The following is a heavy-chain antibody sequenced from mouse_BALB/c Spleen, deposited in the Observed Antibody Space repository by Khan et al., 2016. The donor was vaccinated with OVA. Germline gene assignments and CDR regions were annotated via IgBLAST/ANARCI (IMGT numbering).Heavy chain of an antibody. CDR2: ISYSDVT. CDR1: GYSITSGYA. CDR3: QRGNFYGYYYDY. Sequence: EVELVESGPGLVKPSQSLSLTCTVTGYSITSGYAWNWIRQFPENKLEWMGYISYSDVTNYNPSLTSRTSITRDTSKNQFFLQLNSVTTDDTAAYCCQRGNFYGYYYDYGGQGTTRTGSS. J-gene: IGHJ2*01. D-gene: IGHD1-1*01. V-gene: IGHV3-2*02.